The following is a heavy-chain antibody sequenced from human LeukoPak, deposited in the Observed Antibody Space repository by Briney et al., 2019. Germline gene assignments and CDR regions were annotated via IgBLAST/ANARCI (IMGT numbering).Heavy chain of an antibody. CDR3: ARDSMITFGGVSYYFDY. J-gene: IGHJ4*02. V-gene: IGHV3-30-3*01. D-gene: IGHD3-16*01. CDR1: GFTFSSYA. Sequence: GRSLRLSCAASGFTFSSYAMHWVRQAPGKGLEWVAVISYDGSNKYYADSVKGRLTISRDNSKNTLYLQMNSLRAEDTAVYYCARDSMITFGGVSYYFDYWGQGTLVTVSS. CDR2: ISYDGSNK.